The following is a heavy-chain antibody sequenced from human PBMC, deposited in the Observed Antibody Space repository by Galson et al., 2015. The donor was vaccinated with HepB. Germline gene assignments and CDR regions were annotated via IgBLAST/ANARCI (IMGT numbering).Heavy chain of an antibody. V-gene: IGHV3-23*01. Sequence: SLRLSCAASGFSFIRYAMTWVRQAPGKGLEWVSSITSSGGNSYYTDSGKGRFTVSRDNSKNTLLLQLNSLRAEDTAMYFCAKDGIMVANNPYHFHYWGQGTLVTVSS. CDR3: AKDGIMVANNPYHFHY. D-gene: IGHD2-15*01. J-gene: IGHJ4*02. CDR1: GFSFIRYA. CDR2: ITSSGGNS.